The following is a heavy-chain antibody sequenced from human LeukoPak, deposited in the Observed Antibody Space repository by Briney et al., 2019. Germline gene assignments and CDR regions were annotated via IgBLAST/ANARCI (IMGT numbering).Heavy chain of an antibody. CDR3: AKRLSYNWFDP. CDR1: GFAFSSYA. J-gene: IGHJ5*02. V-gene: IGHV3-23*01. D-gene: IGHD4/OR15-4a*01. CDR2: ISGSGGST. Sequence: GGSLRLSCAASGFAFSSYAMSWVRQAPGKGLEWVSAISGSGGSTYYADSVKGRFTTSRDNSKNTLYLQMNSLRAEDTAVYYCAKRLSYNWFDPWGQGTLVTVSS.